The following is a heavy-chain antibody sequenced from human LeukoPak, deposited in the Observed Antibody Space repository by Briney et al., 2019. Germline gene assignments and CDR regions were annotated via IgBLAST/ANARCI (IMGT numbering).Heavy chain of an antibody. J-gene: IGHJ6*02. CDR3: AREVWDHEVFHFYGMDV. CDR2: IYYSGTT. V-gene: IGHV4-39*02. D-gene: IGHD3-16*01. Sequence: PSETLSLTCTVSGDSINSGNSYWGWVRQSPGKGLEWIANIYYSGTTHYNPSLKSRITMSADTSKNQVSLRLRSVTAADTGLYYCAREVWDHEVFHFYGMDVWGPGTSVFVSS. CDR1: GDSINSGNSY.